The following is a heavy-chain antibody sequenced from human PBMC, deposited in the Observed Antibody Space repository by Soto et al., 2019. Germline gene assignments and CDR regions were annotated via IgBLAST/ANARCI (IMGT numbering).Heavy chain of an antibody. V-gene: IGHV5-10-1*01. D-gene: IGHD3-22*01. CDR1: GYSFTIYW. Sequence: GESLKISCKGSGYSFTIYWISWVRQMPGKGLEWMGRIDPSDSYTNYSPSFQGHVTISADKSISTAYLQWSSLKASDTAMYYCASTHSSGGYYYYGMDVWGQGTTVTVSS. CDR2: IDPSDSYT. CDR3: ASTHSSGGYYYYGMDV. J-gene: IGHJ6*02.